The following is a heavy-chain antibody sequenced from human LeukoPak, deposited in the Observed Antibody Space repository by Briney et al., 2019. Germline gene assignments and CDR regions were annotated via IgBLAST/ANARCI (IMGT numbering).Heavy chain of an antibody. CDR1: GYSFTNYW. CDR3: ARLKYYGSGSYYFAY. D-gene: IGHD3-10*01. Sequence: GESLQIPCKGSGYSFTNYWITWVRQMPGKGLEWMGRIDPSDSYTNYSPSFQGHVTISADRSISAAYLQWSSLKASDTAMYYCARLKYYGSGSYYFAYWGQGTLVTVSS. V-gene: IGHV5-10-1*01. CDR2: IDPSDSYT. J-gene: IGHJ4*02.